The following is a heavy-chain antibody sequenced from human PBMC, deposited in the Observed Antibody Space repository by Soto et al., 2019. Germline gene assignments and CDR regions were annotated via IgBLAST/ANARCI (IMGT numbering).Heavy chain of an antibody. CDR2: INHSGST. D-gene: IGHD2-2*01. Sequence: ETLSLTCAVYGGSFSGYYWSWIRQPPGKGLEWIGEINHSGSTNYNPSLKSRVTISVDTSKNQFPLKLSSVTAADTAVYYCARGTYCSSTSCLRTTNYYYYYYMDVWGKGTTVTVSS. CDR3: ARGTYCSSTSCLRTTNYYYYYYMDV. CDR1: GGSFSGYY. V-gene: IGHV4-34*01. J-gene: IGHJ6*03.